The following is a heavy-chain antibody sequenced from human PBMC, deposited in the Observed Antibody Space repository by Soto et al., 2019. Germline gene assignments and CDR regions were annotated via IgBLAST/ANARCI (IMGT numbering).Heavy chain of an antibody. V-gene: IGHV4-59*01. CDR1: GGSISSYY. CDR3: AREPAAAGTNYYYGMDV. Sequence: PSETLSLTCTVSGGSISSYYWSWIRQPPGKGLEWIGYIYYSGSTNYNPSLKSRVTISVDTSKNQFSLKLSSVTAADTAVYYCAREPAAAGTNYYYGMDVRGKGTTVTVSS. J-gene: IGHJ6*04. CDR2: IYYSGST. D-gene: IGHD6-13*01.